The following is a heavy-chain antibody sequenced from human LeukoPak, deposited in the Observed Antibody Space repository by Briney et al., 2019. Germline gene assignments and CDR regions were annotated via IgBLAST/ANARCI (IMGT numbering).Heavy chain of an antibody. V-gene: IGHV3-21*06. D-gene: IGHD6-19*01. CDR2: IRSDSSHI. CDR1: GFTFGSYS. CDR3: VRVGSAWSSEY. Sequence: GGSLRLSCAGSGFTFGSYSMNWARQAPEKGLDWVSSIRSDSSHIYYADSVKGRFTISRDNAKNSLYLQMDSLRAEDTAVYYCVRVGSAWSSEYWGQGTLVTVSS. J-gene: IGHJ4*02.